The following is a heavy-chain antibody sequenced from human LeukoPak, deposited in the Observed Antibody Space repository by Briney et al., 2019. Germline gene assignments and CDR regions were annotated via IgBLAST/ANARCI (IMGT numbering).Heavy chain of an antibody. CDR3: AKDVPAAYFDY. CDR1: GYTFTSYG. J-gene: IGHJ4*02. Sequence: ASVKVSCKASGYTFTSYGISWVRQAPGQGLGWMGWISAYNGNTNYAQKLQGRVTMTTDTSTSTAYMELRSLRSDDTAVYYCAKDVPAAYFDYWGQGTLVTVSS. V-gene: IGHV1-18*01. D-gene: IGHD2-2*01. CDR2: ISAYNGNT.